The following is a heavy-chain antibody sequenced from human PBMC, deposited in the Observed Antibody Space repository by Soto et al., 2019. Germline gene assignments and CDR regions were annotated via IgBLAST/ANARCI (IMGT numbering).Heavy chain of an antibody. Sequence: SVKVSCXASGGTFSSYAISWVRQAPGQGLEWMGGIIPIFGTANYAQKFQGRVTITADESTSTAYMELSSLRSEDTAVYYCARDSLRYCSGGSCADAFDIWGQGTMVTVSS. CDR1: GGTFSSYA. CDR2: IIPIFGTA. D-gene: IGHD2-15*01. V-gene: IGHV1-69*13. J-gene: IGHJ3*02. CDR3: ARDSLRYCSGGSCADAFDI.